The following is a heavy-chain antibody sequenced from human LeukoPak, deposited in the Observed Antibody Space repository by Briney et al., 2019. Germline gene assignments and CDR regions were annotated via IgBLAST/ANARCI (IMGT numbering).Heavy chain of an antibody. CDR3: AKAGPPSDFWSGWFDP. CDR2: ISSSSSYI. CDR1: GFTFSSYS. V-gene: IGHV3-21*04. D-gene: IGHD3-3*01. Sequence: GGSLRLSCSASGFTFSSYSMNWVRQAPGKGLEWVSSISSSSSYIYYADSVKGRFTISRDNSKSTLYLQMNSLRAEDTAVYYCAKAGPPSDFWSGWFDPWGQGTLVTVSS. J-gene: IGHJ5*02.